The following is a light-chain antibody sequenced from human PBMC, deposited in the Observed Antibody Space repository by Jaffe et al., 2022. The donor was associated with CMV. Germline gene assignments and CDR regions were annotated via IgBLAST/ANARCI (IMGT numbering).Light chain of an antibody. J-gene: IGKJ1*01. V-gene: IGKV3-20*01. CDR2: GAS. Sequence: EIVLTQSPGTLSLSPGERATLSCRASQSVSSSYLAWYQQKPGQAPRLLIYGASSRATGIPDRFSGSGSGTDFTLTISRLEPEDFAVYYCQQYYTSQWTFGQGTKVEIK. CDR3: QQYYTSQWT. CDR1: QSVSSSY.